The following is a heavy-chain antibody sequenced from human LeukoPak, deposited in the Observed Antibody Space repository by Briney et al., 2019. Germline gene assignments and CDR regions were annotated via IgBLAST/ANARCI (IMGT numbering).Heavy chain of an antibody. V-gene: IGHV3-30-3*01. Sequence: PGRSLRLSCAASGFTFSSYAMHWVRQAPGKGLEWVAVISYDGSNKYYADSVKGRFTISRDNSKNTLYLQMNSLRAEDTAVYYCARGPEHGYCSGGSCYGGSWFDPWGQGTLVTVSS. J-gene: IGHJ5*02. D-gene: IGHD2-15*01. CDR3: ARGPEHGYCSGGSCYGGSWFDP. CDR1: GFTFSSYA. CDR2: ISYDGSNK.